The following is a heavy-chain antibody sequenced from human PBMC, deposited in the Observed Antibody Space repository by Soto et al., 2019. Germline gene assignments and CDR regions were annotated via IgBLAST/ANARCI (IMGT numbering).Heavy chain of an antibody. Sequence: EVQLVESGGGLVQPGGSLRLSCAASGFTFSNYWMHWVRQGPGKGLVWVSRIKFDGSTTTYADSVKGRFTISRDNAENTVYLQMSSLGAEDTAVYYCARGAYHACYTDVWGKGTTVSVSS. CDR1: GFTFSNYW. V-gene: IGHV3-74*01. CDR2: IKFDGSTT. D-gene: IGHD3-16*01. J-gene: IGHJ6*03. CDR3: ARGAYHACYTDV.